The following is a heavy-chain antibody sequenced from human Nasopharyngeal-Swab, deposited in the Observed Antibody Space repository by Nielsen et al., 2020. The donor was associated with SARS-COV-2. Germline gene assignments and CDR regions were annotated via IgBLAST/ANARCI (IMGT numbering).Heavy chain of an antibody. CDR1: GFTFSSYW. V-gene: IGHV3-74*01. CDR3: ARDGCSGGSCYSYYMDV. CDR2: INSDGSST. J-gene: IGHJ6*03. Sequence: GESLKISCAASGFTFSSYWMHWVRQAPGKGLVWVSRINSDGSSTSYADSVKGRFTISRDNAKNTLYLQMNSLRAEETAVYYCARDGCSGGSCYSYYMDVWGKGTTVTVSS. D-gene: IGHD2-15*01.